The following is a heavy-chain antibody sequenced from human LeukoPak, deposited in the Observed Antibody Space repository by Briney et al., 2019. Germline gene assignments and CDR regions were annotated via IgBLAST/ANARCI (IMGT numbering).Heavy chain of an antibody. Sequence: PSETLSLTCTVSGGSISGYYWSWIRQPPGKGLEWIGYIYYSGSTNYNPSLKSRVTISVDTSKNQFSLKLSSVTAADTAVYYCASLVGAPTFDYWGQGTLVTVSS. V-gene: IGHV4-59*01. D-gene: IGHD1-26*01. CDR1: GGSISGYY. CDR2: IYYSGST. J-gene: IGHJ4*02. CDR3: ASLVGAPTFDY.